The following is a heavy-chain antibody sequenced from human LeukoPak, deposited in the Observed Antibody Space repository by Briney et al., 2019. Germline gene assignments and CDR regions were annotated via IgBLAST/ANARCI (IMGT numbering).Heavy chain of an antibody. Sequence: GGSLRLSCAASGFTFSSYAMHWVRQAPGKGLEWVAVISYDGSNKYYADSVKGRFTISRDNSKNTLYLQMNSLRAEDTAVYYCAKDPSSIWYYFDYWGQGTLVTVSS. D-gene: IGHD6-13*01. J-gene: IGHJ4*02. CDR3: AKDPSSIWYYFDY. CDR2: ISYDGSNK. V-gene: IGHV3-30-3*01. CDR1: GFTFSSYA.